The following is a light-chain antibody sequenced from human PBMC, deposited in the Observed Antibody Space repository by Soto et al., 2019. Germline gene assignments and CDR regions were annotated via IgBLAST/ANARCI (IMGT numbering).Light chain of an antibody. CDR3: QQSYYNFGT. CDR2: AAS. CDR1: QTISTY. J-gene: IGKJ4*01. Sequence: DIQMTQSPSSLSASVGDRVTITCRASQTISTYLNWYQQKPGNAPKLLIYAASSLQSGVPSRFSGSGSGTDFTLTISSLQPEDFATYYCQQSYYNFGTFGGGTKVDIK. V-gene: IGKV1-39*01.